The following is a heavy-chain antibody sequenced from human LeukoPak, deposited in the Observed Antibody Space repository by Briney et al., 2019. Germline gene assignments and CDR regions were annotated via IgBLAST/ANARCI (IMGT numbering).Heavy chain of an antibody. CDR2: ISASGGST. J-gene: IGHJ4*02. V-gene: IGHV3-23*01. D-gene: IGHD1-26*01. CDR1: GFIFSSSA. Sequence: GGSLRLSCAASGFIFSSSAMSWVRQVPGKGLEWVSGISASGGSTYYADSVRGRFTISRDNSKNTLYVQMNSLRDEDTAVYYGAKDQRWESPHYLDSWGQGTLVTVSS. CDR3: AKDQRWESPHYLDS.